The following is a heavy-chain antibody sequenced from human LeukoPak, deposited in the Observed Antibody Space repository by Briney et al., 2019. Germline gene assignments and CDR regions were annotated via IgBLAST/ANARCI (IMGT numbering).Heavy chain of an antibody. J-gene: IGHJ4*02. V-gene: IGHV4-4*08. Sequence: SETLSLNCTVSGGSIRSHYWSWIRQPPGKGLEWIGYIYSSGITDYSPTLKTRVTISMHIPKNHFSLRLSPVTDADTAVYYCAIHSYYYDDFDFWGQGILVTVSS. CDR2: IYSSGIT. D-gene: IGHD3-22*01. CDR3: AIHSYYYDDFDF. CDR1: GGSIRSHY.